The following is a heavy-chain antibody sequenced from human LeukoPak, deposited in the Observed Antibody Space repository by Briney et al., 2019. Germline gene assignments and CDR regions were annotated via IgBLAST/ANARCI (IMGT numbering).Heavy chain of an antibody. D-gene: IGHD5-18*01. V-gene: IGHV3-7*01. CDR3: ARRGYSYGGYYYYYMDV. CDR1: GFTFSNYW. Sequence: GGSLKLSCAASGFTFSNYWMTWVRQAPGKGLEWVANIKHDGSEDYYLDSVKGRFTISRDNAKSSMWLQMNSLRDEDTAVYYCARRGYSYGGYYYYYMDVWGKGTTVTVSS. CDR2: IKHDGSED. J-gene: IGHJ6*03.